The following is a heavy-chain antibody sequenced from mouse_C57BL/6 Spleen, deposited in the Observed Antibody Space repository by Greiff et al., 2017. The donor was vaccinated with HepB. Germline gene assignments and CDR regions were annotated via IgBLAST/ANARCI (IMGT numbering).Heavy chain of an antibody. D-gene: IGHD1-1*01. CDR2: IDPSDSYT. V-gene: IGHV1-69*01. J-gene: IGHJ4*01. CDR1: GYTFTSYW. CDR3: ARSTTVVKDYAMDY. Sequence: VQLQQPGAELVMPGASVKLSCKASGYTFTSYWMHWVKQRPGQGLEWIGEIDPSDSYTNYNQKFKGKSTLTVDKSSSTAYMQLSSLTSEDSAVYYCARSTTVVKDYAMDYWGQGTSVTVSS.